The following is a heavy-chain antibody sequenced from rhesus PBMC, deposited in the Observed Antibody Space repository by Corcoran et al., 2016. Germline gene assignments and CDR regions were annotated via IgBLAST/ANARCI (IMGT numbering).Heavy chain of an antibody. Sequence: QVQLQASAPGLGKPSATLTPTSPASGDSLHSGNYYPHWLRHPPATGLEWIGYHTYSGSTSYNPSLKSRVTISRDTSKNQFSLKLSSVTAADTAVYYCARDPTYRGFDYWGQGVLVTVSS. J-gene: IGHJ4*01. CDR2: HTYSGST. CDR1: GDSLHSGNYY. CDR3: ARDPTYRGFDY. V-gene: IGHV4-122*02. D-gene: IGHD5-24*01.